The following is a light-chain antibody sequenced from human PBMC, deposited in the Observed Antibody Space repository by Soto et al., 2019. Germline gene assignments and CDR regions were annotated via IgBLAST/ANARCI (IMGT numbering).Light chain of an antibody. J-gene: IGKJ1*01. CDR2: AAS. CDR1: QNIRNY. CDR3: RQYGSSPET. Sequence: DIQMTQSPSSLSASVGDRVTITCRASQNIRNYLNWYQQRPGKTPYLLVYAASTLQSGVPSRFSGSGSGTDFTLTISRLEPEDFAVYFCRQYGSSPETFGQGTKVDI. V-gene: IGKV1-39*01.